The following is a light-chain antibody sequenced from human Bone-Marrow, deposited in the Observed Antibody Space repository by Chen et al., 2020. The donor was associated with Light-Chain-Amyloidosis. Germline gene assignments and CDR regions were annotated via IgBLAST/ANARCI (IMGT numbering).Light chain of an antibody. V-gene: IGLV3-21*02. CDR1: NIGSTS. J-gene: IGLJ3*02. CDR2: VDS. Sequence: SYVLTQPSSVSVAPGQTATIACGGNNIGSTSVHWYQQTPGQAPLLVVYVDSDRPSGIPERVSGATSGNTATLTFSRVEAGDEADYYCQVWDRSSDRPVFGGGTKLTVL. CDR3: QVWDRSSDRPV.